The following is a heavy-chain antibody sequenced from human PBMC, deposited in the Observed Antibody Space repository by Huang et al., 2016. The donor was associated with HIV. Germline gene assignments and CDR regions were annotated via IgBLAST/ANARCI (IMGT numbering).Heavy chain of an antibody. J-gene: IGHJ2*01. Sequence: EVQLLQSDVEAKTPGESLRLSCKASGYKFRTYWIAWVRQKPGKGLEFVGFIYPDDSDVKYNPPFEKQGNISVDGSISTTYMQWGGPKTSDTGTYFCARLTGSYDFWGSYYQTFWYVDVWGRGTLVSVS. CDR3: ARLTGSYDFWGSYYQTFWYVDV. CDR1: GYKFRTYW. D-gene: IGHD3-3*01. V-gene: IGHV5-10-1*01. CDR2: IYPDDSDV.